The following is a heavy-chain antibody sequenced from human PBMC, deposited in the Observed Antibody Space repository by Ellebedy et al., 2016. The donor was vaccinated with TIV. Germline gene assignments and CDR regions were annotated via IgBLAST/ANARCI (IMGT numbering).Heavy chain of an antibody. CDR1: GLTFSSYG. Sequence: PGGSLRLSCAASGLTFSSYGMHWVRQAPGKGLEWVAVIWYDGSNKYYADSVKGRFTISRDNSKNTRYLQMNSLRAEDTAVYYCARDEMPPPIAAAGDYYYYGMDVWGQGTTVTVSS. CDR2: IWYDGSNK. D-gene: IGHD6-13*01. CDR3: ARDEMPPPIAAAGDYYYYGMDV. V-gene: IGHV3-33*01. J-gene: IGHJ6*02.